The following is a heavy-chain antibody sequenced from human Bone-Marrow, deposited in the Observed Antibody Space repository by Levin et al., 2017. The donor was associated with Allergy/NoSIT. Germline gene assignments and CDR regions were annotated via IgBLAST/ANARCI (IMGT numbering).Heavy chain of an antibody. D-gene: IGHD1-26*01. V-gene: IGHV1-2*02. CDR1: GYSFTGYY. CDR2: INPISGGP. J-gene: IGHJ4*02. Sequence: PGGSLRLSCKASGYSFTGYYLHWVRQAPGQGPEWMGWINPISGGPNYAQKFQGRVTMTRDTSISTAYLELSRLRSDDTAVYYCARLSQYNESYWGPGTLVTGSS. CDR3: ARLSQYNESY.